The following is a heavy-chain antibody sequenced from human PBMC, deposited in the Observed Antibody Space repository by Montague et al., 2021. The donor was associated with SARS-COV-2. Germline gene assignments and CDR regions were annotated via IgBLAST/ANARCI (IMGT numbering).Heavy chain of an antibody. J-gene: IGHJ6*02. D-gene: IGHD1-20*01. CDR2: IYYSGST. CDR3: ARRVTGTTVHYYYYGMDV. CDR1: GGSISNSSYY. Sequence: SETLSLTCTVFGGSISNSSYYWGWIRQPPGKGLEWIGSIYYSGSTYYNPSLKSRVTISVDTSKNQFSLKLSSVTAANTAVYYCARRVTGTTVHYYYYGMDVWGQGTTVTVSS. V-gene: IGHV4-39*01.